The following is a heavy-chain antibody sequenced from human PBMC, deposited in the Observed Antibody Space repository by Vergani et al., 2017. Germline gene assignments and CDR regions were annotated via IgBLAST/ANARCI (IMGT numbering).Heavy chain of an antibody. D-gene: IGHD3-9*01. CDR2: ISSSSSTI. J-gene: IGHJ3*02. Sequence: EVQLVESGGGLVQPGGSLRLSCAASGFTFSSYSMNWVRPAPGKGLEWVSYISSSSSTIYYADSVKGRFTISRDNAKNSLYLQMNSLRAEDTAVYYCARDWARLDYDILTGPEPRIDAFDIWGQGTMVTVSS. CDR1: GFTFSSYS. V-gene: IGHV3-48*04. CDR3: ARDWARLDYDILTGPEPRIDAFDI.